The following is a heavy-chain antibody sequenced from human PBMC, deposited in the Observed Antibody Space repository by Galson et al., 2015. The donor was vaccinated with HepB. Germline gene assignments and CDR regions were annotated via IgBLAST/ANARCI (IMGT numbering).Heavy chain of an antibody. J-gene: IGHJ5*02. CDR3: AKGGWYVGGFDP. Sequence: SVKVSCKASGDNSTSYAMHWVRQAPGQRLEWMGWINGGHGNTKYSQKFQGRVTITRDTSANTAYMELSSLGSEDTAVYYCAKGGWYVGGFDPWGQGTLVTVSS. D-gene: IGHD6-19*01. CDR2: INGGHGNT. V-gene: IGHV1-3*01. CDR1: GDNSTSYA.